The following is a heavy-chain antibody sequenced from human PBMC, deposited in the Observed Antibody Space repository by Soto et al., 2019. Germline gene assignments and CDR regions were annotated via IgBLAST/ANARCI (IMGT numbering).Heavy chain of an antibody. CDR2: ISWQSGSI. J-gene: IGHJ6*02. D-gene: IGHD5-18*01. Sequence: PGGSLRLSCAASGFTFDDYAMYWVRQAPGKGLEWVSGISWQSGSIGYADSVKGRFTISRDNAKNSLYLQMNSLRAEDTALYYCAKARAEYSNGYDYYSMDVWGQGTTVTVSS. V-gene: IGHV3-9*01. CDR1: GFTFDDYA. CDR3: AKARAEYSNGYDYYSMDV.